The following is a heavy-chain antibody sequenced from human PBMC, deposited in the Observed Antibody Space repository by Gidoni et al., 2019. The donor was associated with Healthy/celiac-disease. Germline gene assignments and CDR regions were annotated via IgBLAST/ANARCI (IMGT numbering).Heavy chain of an antibody. J-gene: IGHJ6*03. D-gene: IGHD2-2*01. CDR1: GGTFSSYA. CDR2: IIPIFGTA. CDR3: ARGGGQDIVVGPAAYYMDV. V-gene: IGHV1-69*01. Sequence: QVQLVQSGAEVKKPGSSVKVSCKASGGTFSSYAISWVRQAPGQRLEWMGGIIPIFGTANYAQKFQVRVTMTGDESTNTAYMELSSLRSEDTAVYYCARGGGQDIVVGPAAYYMDVWGKGTTVTVSS.